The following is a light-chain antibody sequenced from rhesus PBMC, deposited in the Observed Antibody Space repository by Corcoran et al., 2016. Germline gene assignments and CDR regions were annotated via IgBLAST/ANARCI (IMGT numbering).Light chain of an antibody. CDR2: RAS. V-gene: IGKV1-69*01. CDR1: QGISNW. CDR3: QHHDNSPPS. Sequence: DIQMTQSPSSLSASVGDSVTITCRASQGISNWLAWYQQKPGKAHNLLSYRASNLETGVPSRFSGSGSGTDFTLTISSLQPEDVATYYCQHHDNSPPSFGQGTRVEIK. J-gene: IGKJ2*01.